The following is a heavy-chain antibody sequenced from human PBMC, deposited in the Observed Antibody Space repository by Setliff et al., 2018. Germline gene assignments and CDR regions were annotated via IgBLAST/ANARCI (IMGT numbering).Heavy chain of an antibody. CDR2: IYSEGTT. CDR3: ARGGTFRYFDY. V-gene: IGHV4-61*09. Sequence: PSETLSLTCTVSGDSLTSGPYYWTWVRQPAGKGLEWIGHIYSEGTTNYSPSLRSRVTISSDTSKNQFSLQLNSVTATDTAVYYCARGGTFRYFDYWGQGTPVTVSS. D-gene: IGHD5-12*01. J-gene: IGHJ4*02. CDR1: GDSLTSGPYY.